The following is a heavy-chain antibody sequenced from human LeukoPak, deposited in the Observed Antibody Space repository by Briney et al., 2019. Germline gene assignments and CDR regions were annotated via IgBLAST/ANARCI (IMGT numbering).Heavy chain of an antibody. J-gene: IGHJ6*03. D-gene: IGHD2-8*01. CDR1: GYTFTSYD. Sequence: ASVKVSCKASGYTFTSYDINWVRQATGQGLEWMGWMNPNSGNTGYAQKFQGRVTMTRNTSISTAYMELSSLRSEDTAVYYCARLMGRYYYYYMDVWGKGTTVTVSS. CDR2: MNPNSGNT. CDR3: ARLMGRYYYYYMDV. V-gene: IGHV1-8*01.